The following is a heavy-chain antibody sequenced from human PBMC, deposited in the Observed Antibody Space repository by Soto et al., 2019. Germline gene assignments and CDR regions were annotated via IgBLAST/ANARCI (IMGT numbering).Heavy chain of an antibody. J-gene: IGHJ4*02. CDR2: INSDGSNV. D-gene: IGHD4-17*01. V-gene: IGHV3-74*01. Sequence: EVQLVESGGDLVQPGGSLRLSCAASRFTFSNYWMHWVRQAPGKGLVWVSRINSDGSNVNYADSVKGRFTISRDNAKNPLSLQMDSLRAEDTALYYCARDPHGDYFFDSWGQGTLVTVSS. CDR1: RFTFSNYW. CDR3: ARDPHGDYFFDS.